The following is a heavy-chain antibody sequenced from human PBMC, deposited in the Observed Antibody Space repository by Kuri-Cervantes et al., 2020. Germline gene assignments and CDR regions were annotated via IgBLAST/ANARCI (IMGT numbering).Heavy chain of an antibody. CDR1: GGSISSYY. CDR2: IYYSGST. Sequence: SETLSLTCTVSGGSISSYYWSWIRQPAGKGLEWIGSIYYSGSTYYNPSLKSRVTISVDTSKNQFSLKLSSVTAADTAVYYCASTPTYCSSSLWFDPWGQGTLVTVSS. J-gene: IGHJ5*02. CDR3: ASTPTYCSSSLWFDP. V-gene: IGHV4-59*05. D-gene: IGHD6-6*01.